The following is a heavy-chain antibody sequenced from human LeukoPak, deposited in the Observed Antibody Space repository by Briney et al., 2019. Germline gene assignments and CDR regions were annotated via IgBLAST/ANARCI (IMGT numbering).Heavy chain of an antibody. CDR3: ARNDQDLGYYYHMDV. D-gene: IGHD1-1*01. CDR1: GYTLTELS. Sequence: GASVKVSCKVSGYTLTELSMHWVRQAPGKGLEWMGGFDPEDGETIYAQKFQRRVTMTEDTSTDTAYMEMSSLRSDDTAVYYCARNDQDLGYYYHMDVWGRGTTVIISS. CDR2: FDPEDGET. J-gene: IGHJ6*03. V-gene: IGHV1-24*01.